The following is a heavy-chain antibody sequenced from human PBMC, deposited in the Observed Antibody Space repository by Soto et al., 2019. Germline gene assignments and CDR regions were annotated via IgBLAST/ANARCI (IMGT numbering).Heavy chain of an antibody. V-gene: IGHV4-34*01. J-gene: IGHJ4*02. Sequence: QVQLQQWGARLLKPSETLSLTCAVYGGSFSGYYWSWIRQPPGKGLEWIGEINHSGSTNYNPSLKSRVTISVDTSKNQFSLKLSSVTAADTAVYYCARDYYDSSGRPTIDYWGQGTLVTVSS. D-gene: IGHD3-22*01. CDR3: ARDYYDSSGRPTIDY. CDR1: GGSFSGYY. CDR2: INHSGST.